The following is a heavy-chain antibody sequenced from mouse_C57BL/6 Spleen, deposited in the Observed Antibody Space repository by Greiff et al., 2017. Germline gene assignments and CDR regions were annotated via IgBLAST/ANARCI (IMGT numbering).Heavy chain of an antibody. D-gene: IGHD4-1*01. CDR3: ASATGAGYFDV. CDR2: RSYDGSN. CDR1: GYSITSGYF. Sequence: ESGPGLVKPSQSLSFTCSVTGYSITSGYFWYWIRQFPGNKLEWMGFRSYDGSNNYNPSLKNRISVTSDTSKNQFFLKLNSVTTEDTATYDSASATGAGYFDVWGTGATVTVSS. V-gene: IGHV3-6*01. J-gene: IGHJ1*03.